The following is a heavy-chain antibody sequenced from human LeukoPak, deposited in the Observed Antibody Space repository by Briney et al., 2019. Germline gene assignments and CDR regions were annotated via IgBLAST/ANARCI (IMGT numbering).Heavy chain of an antibody. CDR3: ARPSRPGATILDAFDI. J-gene: IGHJ3*02. D-gene: IGHD1-26*01. CDR1: GYTFTSYG. V-gene: IGHV1-18*01. CDR2: ISAYNGNT. Sequence: ASAKVSCKASGYTFTSYGISWVRQAPGQGLEWMGWISAYNGNTNYAQKLQGRVTMTTDTSTSTAYMELRSLRSDDTAVYYCARPSRPGATILDAFDIWGQGTMVTVSS.